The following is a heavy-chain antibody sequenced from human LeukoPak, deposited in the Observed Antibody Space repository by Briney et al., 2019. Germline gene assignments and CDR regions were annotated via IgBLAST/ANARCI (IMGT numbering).Heavy chain of an antibody. V-gene: IGHV3-21*06. CDR3: ARERTKGGSDAFDI. CDR1: GFTFSSYS. Sequence: WRSLRLSCAASGFTFSSYSMNWVRQAPGKGLECVSSISMYSTYIYYTDSVKGRFTISRDNAKNSLYLQMNSLRAEDTAVYYCARERTKGGSDAFDIWGQGTMVTVSS. D-gene: IGHD1-1*01. CDR2: ISMYSTYI. J-gene: IGHJ3*02.